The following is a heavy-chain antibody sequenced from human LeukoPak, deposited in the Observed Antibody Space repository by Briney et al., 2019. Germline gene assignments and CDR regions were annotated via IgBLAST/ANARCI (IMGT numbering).Heavy chain of an antibody. CDR1: GYAFSNSG. CDR2: ITPNNGYA. V-gene: IGHV1-18*01. J-gene: IGHJ4*02. CDR3: ARNKSTTLGDY. D-gene: IGHD2-2*01. Sequence: ASVKVSCKASGYAFSNSGISLGRQAPGQGLEWMGWITPNNGYAHYAQKLQGRVTMTTDTFTSTAYMELRSLRSDDTAVYYCARNKSTTLGDYWGQGTLVTVSS.